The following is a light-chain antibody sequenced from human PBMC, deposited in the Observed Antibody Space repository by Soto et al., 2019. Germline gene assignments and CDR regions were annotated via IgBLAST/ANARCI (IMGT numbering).Light chain of an antibody. CDR2: FAS. V-gene: IGKV3-15*01. CDR3: QQYNNWPHT. Sequence: EIVMTQSPATLSVSPGERATLSCRASQSVSSKLAWFQQKPGQAPRILIYFASTRATDIPARFSGSGSGTEFTLTISSLQSEDFAVYYCQQYNNWPHTFGQGTKLEIK. J-gene: IGKJ2*01. CDR1: QSVSSK.